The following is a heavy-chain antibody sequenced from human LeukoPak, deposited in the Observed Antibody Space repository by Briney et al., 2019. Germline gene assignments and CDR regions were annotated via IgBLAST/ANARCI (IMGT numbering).Heavy chain of an antibody. CDR2: INPNSGGT. V-gene: IGHV1-2*02. Sequence: ASVKVSCKASGYTFTGYYMHWVRQAPGQGLEWMGWINPNSGGTNYAQKFQGRVTMTRDTSISTAYMELSRLRSDDTAVYYCASYYYDSSGYYYDYWGQGTLATVSS. CDR1: GYTFTGYY. D-gene: IGHD3-22*01. CDR3: ASYYYDSSGYYYDY. J-gene: IGHJ4*02.